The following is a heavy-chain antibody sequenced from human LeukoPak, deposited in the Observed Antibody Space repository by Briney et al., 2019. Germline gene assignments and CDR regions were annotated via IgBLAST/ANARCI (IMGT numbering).Heavy chain of an antibody. D-gene: IGHD3-22*01. Sequence: GGSLRLSCAASGFTFSSYGMHWVRQAPGKGLEWVAVIYHDGSNKYYADSVKGRFTISRDNSKNTLYLQMNSLRAEDTAVYYCAKDPAYYYDSSGYIDYWGQGTLVTVSS. CDR3: AKDPAYYYDSSGYIDY. CDR2: IYHDGSNK. J-gene: IGHJ4*02. CDR1: GFTFSSYG. V-gene: IGHV3-30*18.